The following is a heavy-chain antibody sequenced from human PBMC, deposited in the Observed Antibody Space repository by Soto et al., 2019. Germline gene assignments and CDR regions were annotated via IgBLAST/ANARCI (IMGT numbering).Heavy chain of an antibody. CDR2: LYYSGST. V-gene: IGHV4-59*01. CDR1: GGSITSYY. Sequence: PSETLSLTCTVSGGSITSYYWSWIRQPPGKGLAWIGYLYYSGSTDYNPSLKSRVTMSVDTSKNQFSLKLRPVTAAAPAVYYCGRHRSSWQPHALSLDCGGQGTRVTVSS. D-gene: IGHD6-13*01. CDR3: GRHRSSWQPHALSLDC. J-gene: IGHJ4*02.